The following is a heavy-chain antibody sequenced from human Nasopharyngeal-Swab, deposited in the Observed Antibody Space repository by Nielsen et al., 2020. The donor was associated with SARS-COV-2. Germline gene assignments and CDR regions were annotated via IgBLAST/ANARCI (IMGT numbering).Heavy chain of an antibody. J-gene: IGHJ6*02. D-gene: IGHD6-13*01. Sequence: GGSLRLSCAASGFTVSSNYMSWVRQAPGKGLEWVSVIYSGGSTYYADSVMGRFTISRDNSKNTLYLQMNSLRAEDTAVYYCARDLTAAGGYQYYGMDVWGQGTTVTVSS. V-gene: IGHV3-53*01. CDR2: IYSGGST. CDR1: GFTVSSNY. CDR3: ARDLTAAGGYQYYGMDV.